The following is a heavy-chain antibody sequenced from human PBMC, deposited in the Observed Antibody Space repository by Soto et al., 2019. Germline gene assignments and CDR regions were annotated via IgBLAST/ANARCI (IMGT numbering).Heavy chain of an antibody. V-gene: IGHV4-59*01. J-gene: IGHJ5*02. CDR2: IYYSGST. CDR3: ARDHYYXFWSGVFDP. CDR1: GGSISSYY. D-gene: IGHD3-3*01. Sequence: SETLSLTCTVSGGSISSYYWSWIRQPPGMGLEWIGYIYYSGSTNYNPSLKSRVTISVDTSKNQFSLKLSSVTAADTAVYYCARDHYYXFWSGVFDPWGQGTLVTVSS.